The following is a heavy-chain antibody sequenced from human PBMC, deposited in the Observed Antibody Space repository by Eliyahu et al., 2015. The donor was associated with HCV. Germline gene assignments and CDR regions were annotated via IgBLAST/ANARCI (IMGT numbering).Heavy chain of an antibody. J-gene: IGHJ4*02. CDR3: AKDGHDYPIHAFYFEY. CDR2: ISISGAST. D-gene: IGHD4-11*01. Sequence: EVQVLESGGGLVQPGGSLRLSCXASGXTFLXYAMSWVRQXPGKGLEWVSSISISGASTYYADSVKGRFTISRDNSKNTVYLQMNSLRAEDTALYYCAKDGHDYPIHAFYFEYWGQGTLVTVSS. V-gene: IGHV3-23*01. CDR1: GXTFLXYA.